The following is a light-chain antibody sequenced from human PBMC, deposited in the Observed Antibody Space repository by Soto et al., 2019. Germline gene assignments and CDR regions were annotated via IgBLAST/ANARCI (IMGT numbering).Light chain of an antibody. CDR3: QQRSKWPLFT. CDR2: DAS. J-gene: IGKJ3*01. V-gene: IGKV3-11*01. CDR1: QSVSSY. Sequence: EIVLTQSPATLSLSPGERATLSCRASQSVSSYLAWYQQKPGQAPRLLIYDASNRATGIPARCSGSGSGTDFTLTISSLAPEDFAVYYCQQRSKWPLFTFGPGTKVDIK.